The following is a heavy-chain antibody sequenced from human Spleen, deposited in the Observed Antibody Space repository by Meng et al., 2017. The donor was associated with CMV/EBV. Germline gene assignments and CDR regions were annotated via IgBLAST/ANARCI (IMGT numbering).Heavy chain of an antibody. V-gene: IGHV1-46*01. CDR1: GSIFSDQY. Sequence: ASVKVSCKASGSIFSDQYIHWVRQAPGQGPEWMGVINPRGGSPTYAQKFQDRVTMTRDTSTSTIYLELSSLRSDDTAVYYCARVWESSSWYFDHWGQGTLVTVSS. D-gene: IGHD1-26*01. J-gene: IGHJ4*02. CDR2: INPRGGSP. CDR3: ARVWESSSWYFDH.